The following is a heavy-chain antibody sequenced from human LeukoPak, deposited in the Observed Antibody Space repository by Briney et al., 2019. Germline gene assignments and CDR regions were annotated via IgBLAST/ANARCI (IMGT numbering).Heavy chain of an antibody. Sequence: PGGSLRLSCAASGFTFSNYWMNWVRQAPGKGLEWVANIKRDGSEKYYVDSVRGRLTISRDNVKNSLYLQLSSLKAEDTGIYYCARDVYYYDSSGHDFWGQGTLVTVSS. D-gene: IGHD3-22*01. V-gene: IGHV3-7*01. CDR1: GFTFSNYW. J-gene: IGHJ4*02. CDR3: ARDVYYYDSSGHDF. CDR2: IKRDGSEK.